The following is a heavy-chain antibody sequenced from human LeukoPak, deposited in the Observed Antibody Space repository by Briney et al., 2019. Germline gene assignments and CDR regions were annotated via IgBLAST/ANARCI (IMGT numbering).Heavy chain of an antibody. Sequence: SETLSLTCSVSGASISDYYWSWIRQAPGKGLEWIGYIYYSGSTNYNPSLKSRVTISVDTSKSQFSLNLTSVTTADTAVYYCARVSCSSTTCPRRDALDVWGQGTMVTVSS. V-gene: IGHV4-59*01. D-gene: IGHD2-2*01. J-gene: IGHJ3*01. CDR3: ARVSCSSTTCPRRDALDV. CDR2: IYYSGST. CDR1: GASISDYY.